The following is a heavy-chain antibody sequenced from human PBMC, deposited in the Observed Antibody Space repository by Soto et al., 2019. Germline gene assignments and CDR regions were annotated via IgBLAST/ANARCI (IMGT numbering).Heavy chain of an antibody. CDR1: GGTFGSYA. V-gene: IGHV1-69*01. CDR3: ARSQGSSTSLEIYYYYYSGMDV. J-gene: IGHJ6*02. Sequence: QVQLVQSGAEVKKPGSSVKVSCKASGGTFGSYAISWVRQAPGQGLEWMGGVIPIPGTANYALKFQGRVTIAADESTSTGYMELSSLRSEDTAVYYCARSQGSSTSLEIYYYYYSGMDVWGQGTTVTVSS. CDR2: VIPIPGTA. D-gene: IGHD2-2*01.